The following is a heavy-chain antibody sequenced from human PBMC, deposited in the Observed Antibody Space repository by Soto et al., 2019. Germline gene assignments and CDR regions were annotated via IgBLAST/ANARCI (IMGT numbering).Heavy chain of an antibody. D-gene: IGHD1-26*01. V-gene: IGHV4-31*03. Sequence: QVQLQESGPGLVKPSQTLSLTCTVSGGSISSCGYYCSWIRQHPGKGLEWIGYIYYRGIHYDITSLKRRVTLSVDTSKNQFSLKLSSVTATYTAVYYFARGELRFWFDPWGQGTLVTVSS. CDR3: ARGELRFWFDP. CDR2: IYYRGIH. CDR1: GGSISSCGYY. J-gene: IGHJ5*02.